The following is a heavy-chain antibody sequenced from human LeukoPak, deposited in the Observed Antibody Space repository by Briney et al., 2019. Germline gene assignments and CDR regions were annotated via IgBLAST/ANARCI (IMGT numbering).Heavy chain of an antibody. D-gene: IGHD6-19*01. V-gene: IGHV3-21*01. CDR1: GFTFSGYS. J-gene: IGHJ4*02. Sequence: GGSLRLSCAASGFTFSGYSMNWVRQAPGKGLEWVSSISSSSSYIYYADSVKGRFTISRDNAKNSLYLQMNSLRAEDTAVYYCARDPPLAVAGTFDYWGQGTLVTVSS. CDR3: ARDPPLAVAGTFDY. CDR2: ISSSSSYI.